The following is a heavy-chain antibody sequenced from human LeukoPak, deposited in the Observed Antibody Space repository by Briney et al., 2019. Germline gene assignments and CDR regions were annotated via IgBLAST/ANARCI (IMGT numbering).Heavy chain of an antibody. CDR2: FDPEDGET. V-gene: IGHV1-24*01. CDR3: ATASPFWSGYHAFDI. Sequence: GASVKVSCKVSGYTLTELSMHWVRQAPGKGLEWMGGFDPEDGETIYAQKFQGRVTMTEDTSTDTAYMELSSLRSEDTAVYYCATASPFWSGYHAFDIWGQGTMVTVSS. J-gene: IGHJ3*02. CDR1: GYTLTELS. D-gene: IGHD3-3*01.